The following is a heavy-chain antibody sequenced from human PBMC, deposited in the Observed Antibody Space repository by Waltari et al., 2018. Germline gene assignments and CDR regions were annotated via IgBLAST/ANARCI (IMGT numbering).Heavy chain of an antibody. CDR2: IMKDGSTK. J-gene: IGHJ3*01. CDR3: ARDRDFSTLDV. D-gene: IGHD2-21*02. Sequence: EVQLVQSGGGLVRPGGSLRLSCVGSGFTFNNYWIAVVRQAPGGGLDWVANIMKDGSTKQDVESVRGRFSISRDNAKNSVYLQLNSLRVEDTAVYYCARDRDFSTLDVWGQGTTVTVSS. CDR1: GFTFNNYW. V-gene: IGHV3-7*04.